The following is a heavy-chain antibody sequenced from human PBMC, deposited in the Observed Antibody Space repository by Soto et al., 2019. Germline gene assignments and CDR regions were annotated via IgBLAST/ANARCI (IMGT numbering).Heavy chain of an antibody. J-gene: IGHJ6*02. CDR2: ISGSGDST. CDR3: AKDLYGSGSYYISVSLYYYYVMDV. CDR1: GFTFSRSA. Sequence: GGSLRLSCAASGFTFSRSAMSWVRQAPGKGLEWVSGISGSGDSTYFADSVKGRFTISRDNSKNTLYLQMNSLRAEDTAVYYCAKDLYGSGSYYISVSLYYYYVMDVWGQGSKVTVSS. V-gene: IGHV3-23*01. D-gene: IGHD3-10*01.